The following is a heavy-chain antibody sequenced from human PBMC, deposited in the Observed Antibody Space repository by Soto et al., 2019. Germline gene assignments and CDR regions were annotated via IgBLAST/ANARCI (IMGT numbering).Heavy chain of an antibody. CDR2: IYWDDDK. D-gene: IGHD2-15*01. CDR3: AHLVVAGLTYYFDY. CDR1: GFSLSTSAVG. J-gene: IGHJ4*02. Sequence: QITLKESGPTLVKPTQTLTLTCTFSGFSLSTSAVGVGWIRQPPGKALEWLAFIYWDDDKRCSPSLKSSLTITKYTXXNQVVLAMTNMDPVDAATYYCAHLVVAGLTYYFDYWGQGTLVTVSS. V-gene: IGHV2-5*02.